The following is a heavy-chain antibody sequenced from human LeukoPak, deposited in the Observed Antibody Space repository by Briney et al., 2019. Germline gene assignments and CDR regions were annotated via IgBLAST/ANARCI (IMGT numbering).Heavy chain of an antibody. D-gene: IGHD6-13*01. CDR2: IYYSGST. CDR3: ARSYSSWYRGGALAGERFDY. V-gene: IGHV4-31*03. J-gene: IGHJ4*02. Sequence: KPSETLSLTCTVSGGSISSGGYYWSWIRQHPGKGLEWIGYIYYSGSTYYNPSLKSRVTISVDTSKNQFSLKLSSVTAADTAVYYCARSYSSWYRGGALAGERFDYWGQGTLVTVSS. CDR1: GGSISSGGYY.